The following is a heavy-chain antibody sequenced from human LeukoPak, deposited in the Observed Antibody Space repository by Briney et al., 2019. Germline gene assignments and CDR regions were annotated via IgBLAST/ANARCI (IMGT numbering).Heavy chain of an antibody. J-gene: IGHJ4*02. D-gene: IGHD1-1*01. Sequence: SETLSLTCTVSGGSIGKTSYYWGWIRQPPGKGLEWIGNIYYSGTTYYNPSLKSRVTISVDTSKNQFSLTLNSVTAADTAVYFCARFKQLGRSFDSWGLGSLITVSS. CDR1: GGSIGKTSYY. CDR2: IYYSGTT. CDR3: ARFKQLGRSFDS. V-gene: IGHV4-39*07.